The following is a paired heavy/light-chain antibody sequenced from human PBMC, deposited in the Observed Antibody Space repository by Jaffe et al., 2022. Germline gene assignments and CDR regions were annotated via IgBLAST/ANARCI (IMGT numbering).Light chain of an antibody. Sequence: DIQMTQSPSSLSASVGDRVTITCRASQSISSYLNWYQQKPGKAPKLLIYAASSLQSGVPSRFSGSGSGTDFTLTISSLQPEDFATYYCQQSYSTPSTFGQGTKVEIK. CDR2: AAS. V-gene: IGKV1-39*01. CDR1: QSISSY. J-gene: IGKJ1*01. CDR3: QQSYSTPST.
Heavy chain of an antibody. CDR2: INPSGGST. Sequence: QVQLVQSGAEVKKPGASVKVSCKASGYTFTSYYMHWVRQAPGQGLEWMGIINPSGGSTSYAQKFQGRVTMTRDTSTSTVYMELSSLRSEDTAVYYCARGWDWYDSSGYYEPHSVANFDYWGQGTLVTVSS. CDR1: GYTFTSYY. J-gene: IGHJ4*02. D-gene: IGHD3-22*01. V-gene: IGHV1-46*01. CDR3: ARGWDWYDSSGYYEPHSVANFDY.